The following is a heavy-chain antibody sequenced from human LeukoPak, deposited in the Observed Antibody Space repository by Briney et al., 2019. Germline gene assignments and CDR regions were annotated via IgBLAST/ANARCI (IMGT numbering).Heavy chain of an antibody. J-gene: IGHJ6*02. CDR1: GLTFSSYG. D-gene: IGHD2-15*01. CDR3: ARMKMQGYCYTTDCYIYYGLDV. V-gene: IGHV3-33*01. CDR2: IWYDGSNK. Sequence: PGGSLRLSCAASGLTFSSYGMHWVRQAPGKGLERVAFIWYDGSNKNYADSVKGRFTISRDNWKNTVYHQMNRLRAEDTAVYFCARMKMQGYCYTTDCYIYYGLDVWGQGTTVTVSS.